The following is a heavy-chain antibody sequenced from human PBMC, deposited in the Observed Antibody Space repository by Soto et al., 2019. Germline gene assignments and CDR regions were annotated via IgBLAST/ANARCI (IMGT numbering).Heavy chain of an antibody. V-gene: IGHV4-59*08. Sequence: SETLSLTCTVSGGSISSYYWSWIRQPPGKGLEWIGYIYYSGSTNYNPSLKSRVTISLDKSKSQFPLKLNSVTAADSAVYFCARLEGLATISYYFDYWGQGTLVTVSS. J-gene: IGHJ4*02. CDR1: GGSISSYY. CDR3: ARLEGLATISYYFDY. CDR2: IYYSGST. D-gene: IGHD3-9*01.